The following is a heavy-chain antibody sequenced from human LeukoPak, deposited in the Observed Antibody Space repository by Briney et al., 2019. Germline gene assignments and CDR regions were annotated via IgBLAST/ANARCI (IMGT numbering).Heavy chain of an antibody. CDR2: FSDGGFTT. V-gene: IGHV3-23*01. CDR3: AKDKFRNSRDGLDY. D-gene: IGHD5-24*01. CDR1: GFTFANYA. Sequence: GGSLRLSCVASGFTFANYAMSWVRQAPGKGLEWVSGFSDGGFTTYYAVSVKGRFTISRDNSKNTLYLEMNSLRAEDTAIYFCAKDKFRNSRDGLDYWGQGTLVTVFS. J-gene: IGHJ4*02.